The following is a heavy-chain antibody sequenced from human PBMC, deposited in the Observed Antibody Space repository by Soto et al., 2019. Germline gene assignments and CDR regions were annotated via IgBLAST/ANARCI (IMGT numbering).Heavy chain of an antibody. V-gene: IGHV3-11*01. CDR1: GFTFSDYY. Sequence: QVQLVESGGGLVKPGGSLRLSCAASGFTFSDYYMSWIRQAPGKGLEWVSYISSGGSPIYYTDSVKGRFTISRDNAENSLYLQLNSLRAEDTAVYYCARDPRYCSGGSCSSAGEDHYYYYMDVWGKGTTVTVSS. CDR3: ARDPRYCSGGSCSSAGEDHYYYYMDV. CDR2: ISSGGSPI. J-gene: IGHJ6*03. D-gene: IGHD2-15*01.